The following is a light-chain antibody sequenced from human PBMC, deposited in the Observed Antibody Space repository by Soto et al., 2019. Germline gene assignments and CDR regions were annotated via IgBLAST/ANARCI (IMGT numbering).Light chain of an antibody. CDR2: NTY. J-gene: IGLJ2*01. V-gene: IGLV8-61*01. CDR3: VLYMGSGISV. Sequence: QAVVTQEPSFSVSPGGIVTLTCGLSSGSVSTSYYPSWYQQTPGQAPRTLIYNTYTRSSGVPDRFSASILGDKAALTITGAQADDESDYYCVLYMGSGISVFGGGTKLTVL. CDR1: SGSVSTSYY.